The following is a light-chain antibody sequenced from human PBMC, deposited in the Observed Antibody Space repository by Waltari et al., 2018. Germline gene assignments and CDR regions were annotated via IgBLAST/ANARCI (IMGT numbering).Light chain of an antibody. V-gene: IGLV8-61*01. CDR2: STN. CDR3: VLYMGSGISV. Sequence: QTVVTQEPSFSVSPGCTVTPTCCLSSCSVSTRYYPSWYQQTPGQAPRTLISSTNTGSSGVPDRFSGSILGNKAALTITGAQADDESDYYCVLYMGSGISVFGSGTKVTVL. J-gene: IGLJ6*01. CDR1: SCSVSTRYY.